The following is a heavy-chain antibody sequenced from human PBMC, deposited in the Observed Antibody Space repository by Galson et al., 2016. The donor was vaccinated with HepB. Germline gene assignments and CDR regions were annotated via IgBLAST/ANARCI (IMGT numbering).Heavy chain of an antibody. Sequence: SLRLSCAASGLTFSNFAFHWVRQAPGKGLEWVAAISIGGNNRVYAGSVMGRFTISRDNSKKTLYLQMNSLTPDDIAIYYCAKDQDSGSYYGLDVWGQGTTVTVS. CDR1: GLTFSNFA. J-gene: IGHJ6*02. V-gene: IGHV3-30*04. CDR3: AKDQDSGSYYGLDV. D-gene: IGHD3-10*01. CDR2: ISIGGNNR.